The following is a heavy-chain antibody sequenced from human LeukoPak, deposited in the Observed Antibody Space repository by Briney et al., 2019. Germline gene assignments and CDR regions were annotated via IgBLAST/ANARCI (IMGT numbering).Heavy chain of an antibody. CDR1: GASISNTDW. Sequence: PSETLSLTCAVSGASISNTDWWSWVRQPPGKGLEWIGEIYHSGTTNYNPSLKSRVTISVDKSKNQFSLNLSSVTAADTAVYYCAREYYGSGSYYFDYWGQGTLVTVSS. D-gene: IGHD3-10*01. J-gene: IGHJ4*02. CDR2: IYHSGTT. V-gene: IGHV4-4*02. CDR3: AREYYGSGSYYFDY.